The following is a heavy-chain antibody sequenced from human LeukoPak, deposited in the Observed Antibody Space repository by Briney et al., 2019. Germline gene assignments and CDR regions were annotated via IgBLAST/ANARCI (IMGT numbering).Heavy chain of an antibody. Sequence: ASVKVSCKASGYTFTGYYIHWVRQAPGQGLEWMGWINPNSGGTNYAQKFQGRVSMTRDTSISTAYMELSRLRSDDTAVYYCARGGAIHMGFDPWGQGTLVTVSS. CDR2: INPNSGGT. CDR3: ARGGAIHMGFDP. CDR1: GYTFTGYY. V-gene: IGHV1-2*02. D-gene: IGHD4/OR15-4a*01. J-gene: IGHJ5*02.